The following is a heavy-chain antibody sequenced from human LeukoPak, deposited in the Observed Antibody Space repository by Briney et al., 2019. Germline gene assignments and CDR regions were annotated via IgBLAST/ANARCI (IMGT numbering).Heavy chain of an antibody. CDR1: GFTFSTYW. CDR2: IKEDGSEK. D-gene: IGHD1-1*01. J-gene: IGHJ4*02. CDR3: ARDENWNLDY. V-gene: IGHV3-7*01. Sequence: LAGGSLRLSCAASGFTFSTYWMTWVRQAPGKGLEWVANIKEDGSEKYYVDSVKGRFTVSRDNAKNSLHLQMNSLRAEDTAVYYCARDENWNLDYWGQGTLVTVSS.